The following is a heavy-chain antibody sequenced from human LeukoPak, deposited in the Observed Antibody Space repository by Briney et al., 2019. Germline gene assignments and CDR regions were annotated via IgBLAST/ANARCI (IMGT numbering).Heavy chain of an antibody. CDR3: ARIRHVGGTDY. CDR1: DDSIGSSSFF. D-gene: IGHD1-1*01. CDR2: IYYNGNT. J-gene: IGHJ4*02. Sequence: SETLSLTCTVSDDSIGSSSFFWGWIRQPPGTGLEWIATIYYNGNTYYNPSLKSRVTISIDTSKNQFSLKLSSVTAADTAVYFCARIRHVGGTDYWGRGTLVTVSS. V-gene: IGHV4-39*07.